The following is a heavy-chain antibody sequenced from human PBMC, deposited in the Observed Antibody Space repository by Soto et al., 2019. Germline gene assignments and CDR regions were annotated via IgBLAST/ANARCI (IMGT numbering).Heavy chain of an antibody. Sequence: CKASGYSVESDGMRWMKQAPGQGLEWMGIINPSGGSTSYAQKFQGRVTMTRDTSTSTVYMELSSLRSEDTAVYYCARSGRAWQLVYSLSSRHAFDIWGQGTMVTVSS. CDR2: INPSGGST. J-gene: IGHJ3*02. V-gene: IGHV1-46*02. D-gene: IGHD6-6*01. CDR1: GYSVESDG. CDR3: ARSGRAWQLVYSLSSRHAFDI.